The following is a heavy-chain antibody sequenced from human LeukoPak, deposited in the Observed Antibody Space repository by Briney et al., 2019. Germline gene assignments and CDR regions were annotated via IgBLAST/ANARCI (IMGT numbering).Heavy chain of an antibody. V-gene: IGHV3-21*01. D-gene: IGHD6-19*01. J-gene: IGHJ6*02. CDR1: GFTFSVRG. Sequence: GGSLRLSCAASGFTFSVRGMPWVRQAPGKGLEWVSTIPSSGSDMYYADSVKGRFTSSRDNAKNSVYLQMDRLTVDDTGVYFCSRDGSGWSRDVWGPGTTVIVSS. CDR3: SRDGSGWSRDV. CDR2: IPSSGSDM.